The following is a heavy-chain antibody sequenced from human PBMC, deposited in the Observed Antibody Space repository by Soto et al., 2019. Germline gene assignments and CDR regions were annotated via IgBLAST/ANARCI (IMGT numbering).Heavy chain of an antibody. CDR1: GFTFSSYS. Sequence: EVQLVESGGGLVQPGGSLRLSCAASGFTFSSYSMNWVRQAPGKGLEWVSYISSSSSTIYYADSVKGRFTISRDNAKNSLELQMNSLRDEDTAVFYCAREGGNVKRFDPWGQGTLVTVSS. D-gene: IGHD3-16*02. CDR3: AREGGNVKRFDP. V-gene: IGHV3-48*02. J-gene: IGHJ5*02. CDR2: ISSSSSTI.